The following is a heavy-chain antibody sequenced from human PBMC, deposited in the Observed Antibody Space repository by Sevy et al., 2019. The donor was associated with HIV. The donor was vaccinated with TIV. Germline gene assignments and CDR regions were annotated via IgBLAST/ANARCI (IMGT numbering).Heavy chain of an antibody. V-gene: IGHV3-23*01. D-gene: IGHD3-10*01. CDR3: AKAPNGYYGSGREGYYFDY. J-gene: IGHJ4*02. CDR2: ISGGGSYI. CDR1: GFSLSAHG. Sequence: GGSLRLSCAGIGFSLSAHGVNWVRQAPGKGLEWVAFISGGGSYIYYADSVKGRFTISRDNSKNTLYLQMNSLRAEDTAVYYCAKAPNGYYGSGREGYYFDYWGQGTLVTVSS.